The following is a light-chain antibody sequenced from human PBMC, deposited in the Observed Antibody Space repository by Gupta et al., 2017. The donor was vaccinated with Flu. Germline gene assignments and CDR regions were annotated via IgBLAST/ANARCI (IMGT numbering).Light chain of an antibody. V-gene: IGKV3-20*01. CDR1: QSVSSRY. CDR3: QQYDRPVT. J-gene: IGKJ4*01. Sequence: VLTQAPGTLSLSPGERATLSCRASQSVSSRYLAWYQQKPGQAPRLLIFGASSRATGIPDRFSGSGSGTDFTLTINRLEPEDFAVYYCQQYDRPVTFGGGTKVEIK. CDR2: GAS.